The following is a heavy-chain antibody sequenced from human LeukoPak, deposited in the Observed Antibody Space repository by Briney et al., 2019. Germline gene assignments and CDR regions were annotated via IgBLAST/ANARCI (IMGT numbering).Heavy chain of an antibody. CDR2: ISTYNGNT. CDR1: GYTFTSYG. V-gene: IGHV1-18*01. CDR3: ASELTVAGMS. J-gene: IGHJ4*02. Sequence: SVKVSCKASGYTFTSYGINWVRQAPAQGLEWMGCISTYNGNTNNAQNLQGRLTMNTDTSTSKAYMELRSLRSDDTAVYYCASELTVAGMSWGQGTLVTVSS. D-gene: IGHD6-19*01.